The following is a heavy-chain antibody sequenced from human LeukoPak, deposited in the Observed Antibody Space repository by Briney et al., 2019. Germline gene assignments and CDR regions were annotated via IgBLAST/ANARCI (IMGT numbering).Heavy chain of an antibody. V-gene: IGHV3-30*18. Sequence: PGRSLRLSCAASGFSFSDYGMHWVRQAPGKGLQWLAVILYDGSHKYYVDSVKGRFTISRDNSKNMVYLQMNSLRTEDTAVYFCAKVLSDGSYTDAFDMWGQGTRVTVSS. D-gene: IGHD1-26*01. CDR1: GFSFSDYG. CDR3: AKVLSDGSYTDAFDM. J-gene: IGHJ3*02. CDR2: ILYDGSHK.